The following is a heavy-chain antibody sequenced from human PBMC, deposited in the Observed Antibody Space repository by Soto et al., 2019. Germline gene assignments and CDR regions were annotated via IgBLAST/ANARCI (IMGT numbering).Heavy chain of an antibody. D-gene: IGHD3-3*01. CDR3: ARASHYYDFWSGYQPRYYYYGMDV. V-gene: IGHV4-59*01. Sequence: SETLSLTCTVSGGSISSYYWSWIRQPPGKGLEWIGYIYYSGSTNYNPSLKSRVTISVDTSKNQFSLKLSSVTAADTAVYYCARASHYYDFWSGYQPRYYYYGMDVWGQGTTVTVSS. J-gene: IGHJ6*02. CDR1: GGSISSYY. CDR2: IYYSGST.